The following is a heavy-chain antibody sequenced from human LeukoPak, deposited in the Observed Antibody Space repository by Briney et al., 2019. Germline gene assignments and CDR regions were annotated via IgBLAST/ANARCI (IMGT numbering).Heavy chain of an antibody. Sequence: SQTLSLTCAVSGGSISSGGYSWSWIRQPPGKGLEWIGYIYHSGSTYYNPSLKSRVTISVDRSKNQFSLKLSSVTAADTAVYYCARRGSYLQGFDYWGQGTLDTVSS. CDR2: IYHSGST. CDR1: GGSISSGGYS. J-gene: IGHJ4*02. CDR3: ARRGSYLQGFDY. V-gene: IGHV4-30-2*01. D-gene: IGHD1-26*01.